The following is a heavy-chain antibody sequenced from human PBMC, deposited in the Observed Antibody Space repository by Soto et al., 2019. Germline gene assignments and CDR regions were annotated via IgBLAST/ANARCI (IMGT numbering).Heavy chain of an antibody. V-gene: IGHV1-18*01. CDR3: VRDLSYDKSGSLGSM. J-gene: IGHJ4*02. D-gene: IGHD3-22*01. Sequence: QAQLVQSGSEEEKPGASVKVSCKASGYNFDSYGISWVRQAPGQGLQWMGWISTNNGNTHYSLKFQGRGTMTSEASAXTAFMQLRGLRVDDTAGYFCVRDLSYDKSGSLGSMWGQGTLLTVAS. CDR2: ISTNNGNT. CDR1: GYNFDSYG.